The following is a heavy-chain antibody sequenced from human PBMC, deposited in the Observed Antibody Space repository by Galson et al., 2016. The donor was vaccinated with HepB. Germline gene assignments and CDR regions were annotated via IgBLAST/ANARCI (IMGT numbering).Heavy chain of an antibody. J-gene: IGHJ5*02. D-gene: IGHD3-10*01. CDR2: MNANNGNT. CDR1: GYTFTTYD. Sequence: SVKVSCKASGYTFTTYDINWVRQATGQGLEWMGWMNANNGNTGYAQKFQGRVIMTRNTSISTAYMELTNLRSEDTAVNYCTRGGVVRIDPWGQGTLVIVSS. CDR3: TRGGVVRIDP. V-gene: IGHV1-8*01.